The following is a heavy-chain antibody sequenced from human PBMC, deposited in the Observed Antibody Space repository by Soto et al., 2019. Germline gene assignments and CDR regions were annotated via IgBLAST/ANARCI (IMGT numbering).Heavy chain of an antibody. CDR3: ARVRMTTVSVYYFDY. CDR2: INPNSGGT. J-gene: IGHJ4*02. CDR1: GYTFTGYY. D-gene: IGHD4-17*01. Sequence: ASVKVSCKASGYTFTGYYMHWVRQAPGQGLEWMGWINPNSGGTNYAQKFQGWVTMTRDTSISTAYMELSRLRSDDAAVYYCARVRMTTVSVYYFDYWGQGTLVTVSS. V-gene: IGHV1-2*04.